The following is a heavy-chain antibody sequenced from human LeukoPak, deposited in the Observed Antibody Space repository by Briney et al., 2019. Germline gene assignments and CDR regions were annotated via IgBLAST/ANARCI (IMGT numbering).Heavy chain of an antibody. V-gene: IGHV3-74*01. J-gene: IGHJ4*02. CDR3: ARDVFSLGDS. Sequence: GRSLRLSCAASGFALTNYGMHWVRQAPGKGLVWVSHINHDGSLRNYADSVQGRFTVSRDIAKNTLYLHMNSLGADDTATYYCARDVFSLGDSWGQGTLVTVSS. D-gene: IGHD5/OR15-5a*01. CDR2: INHDGSLR. CDR1: GFALTNYG.